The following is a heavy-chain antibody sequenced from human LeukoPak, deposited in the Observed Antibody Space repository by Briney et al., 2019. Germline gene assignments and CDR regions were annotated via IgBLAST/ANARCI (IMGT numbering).Heavy chain of an antibody. CDR3: SLLAVASPQDY. D-gene: IGHD6-19*01. CDR2: ISSSGSTT. J-gene: IGHJ4*02. Sequence: GGSLRLSCAASGFSFSSYEMYWVRQAPGKGLEWVSDISSSGSTTYYADSVRGRFTTSRDNAKNLLYLQMHSLRAEDTAIYYCSLLAVASPQDYWGQGTLVTVSS. V-gene: IGHV3-48*03. CDR1: GFSFSSYE.